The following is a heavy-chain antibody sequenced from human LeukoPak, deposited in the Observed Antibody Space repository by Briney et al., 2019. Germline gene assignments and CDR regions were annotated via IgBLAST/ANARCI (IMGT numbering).Heavy chain of an antibody. V-gene: IGHV3-23*01. CDR3: ATSGHYVDYVGVGDY. CDR2: ISGSGGST. CDR1: GFTFSSYA. J-gene: IGHJ4*02. D-gene: IGHD4-17*01. Sequence: GGSLRLSCAASGFTFSSYAMSWVRQAPGKGLEWVSAISGSGGSTYYADSVKGRFTISRDNSKDTLYLQMNSLRAEDAAVYYCATSGHYVDYVGVGDYWGQGTLVTVSS.